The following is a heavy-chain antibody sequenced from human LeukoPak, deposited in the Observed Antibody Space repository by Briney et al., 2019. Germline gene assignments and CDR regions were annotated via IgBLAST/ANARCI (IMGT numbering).Heavy chain of an antibody. Sequence: GGSLRLSCAASGFSFSSYWMSWVRQAPGKGLEWVANIKEDGSEKYYVDSVKGRFTISRENAKHSLYLQMHSLRAEDTAVYYCARDLVPQQLVLEAYYYYYYMDVWGKGTTVTVSS. D-gene: IGHD6-13*01. V-gene: IGHV3-7*01. CDR3: ARDLVPQQLVLEAYYYYYYMDV. CDR2: IKEDGSEK. J-gene: IGHJ6*03. CDR1: GFSFSSYW.